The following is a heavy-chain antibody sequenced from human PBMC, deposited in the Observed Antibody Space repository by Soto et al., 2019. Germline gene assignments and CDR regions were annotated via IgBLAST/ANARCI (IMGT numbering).Heavy chain of an antibody. V-gene: IGHV3-30-3*01. CDR1: GFTFSSYA. CDR3: ARDGIVVVPAAKGTYYFDY. J-gene: IGHJ4*02. D-gene: IGHD2-2*01. Sequence: PGGSLRLSCAASGFTFSSYAMHWVRQAPGKGLEWVAVISYDGSNKYYADSVKGRFTISRDNSKNTLYLQMNSLRAEDTAVYYCARDGIVVVPAAKGTYYFDYWGQGTLVTVSS. CDR2: ISYDGSNK.